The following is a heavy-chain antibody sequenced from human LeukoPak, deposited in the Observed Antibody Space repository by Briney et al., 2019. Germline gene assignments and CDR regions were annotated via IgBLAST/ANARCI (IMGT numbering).Heavy chain of an antibody. CDR1: GYTFTGYY. CDR2: INPNSGGT. V-gene: IGHV1-2*02. D-gene: IGHD3-10*01. J-gene: IGHJ6*03. CDR3: ARVRYYGSGSRYYYYMDV. Sequence: GASVKVSCKASGYTFTGYYMHWVRQAPGQGLEWMGWINPNSGGTNYAQKFQGRVTMTRDTSISTAYMELSRLRSDDTAVYYCARVRYYGSGSRYYYYMDVWGKGTTVTISS.